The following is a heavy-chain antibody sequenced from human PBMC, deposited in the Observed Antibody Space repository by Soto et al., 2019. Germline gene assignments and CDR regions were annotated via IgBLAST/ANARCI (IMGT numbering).Heavy chain of an antibody. CDR1: GFSLTTDRVG. J-gene: IGHJ4*02. Sequence: QITLKESGPTLVKPTQTLTLTCTFSGFSLTTDRVGVGWIRHPPGEALEWLAVIYWDDSKTYRPSVESRLTITKDTSKNQVALTMTNMDSLDTATYYCAHAYGGRSLYWGQGTLVTVSS. D-gene: IGHD1-26*01. CDR2: IYWDDSK. CDR3: AHAYGGRSLY. V-gene: IGHV2-5*02.